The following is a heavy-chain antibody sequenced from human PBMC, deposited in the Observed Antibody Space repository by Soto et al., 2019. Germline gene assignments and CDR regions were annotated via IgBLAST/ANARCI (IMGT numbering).Heavy chain of an antibody. CDR3: ARHSYGSGSYSNPVYYYYYYMDV. V-gene: IGHV4-59*08. Sequence: ETLSLTCTVSGGSISSYYWSWIRQPPGKGLEWIGYIYYSGSTNYNPSLKSRVTISVDTSKSQFSLKLSSVTAADTAVYYCARHSYGSGSYSNPVYYYYYYMDVWGKGTTVTVSS. J-gene: IGHJ6*03. CDR1: GGSISSYY. CDR2: IYYSGST. D-gene: IGHD3-10*01.